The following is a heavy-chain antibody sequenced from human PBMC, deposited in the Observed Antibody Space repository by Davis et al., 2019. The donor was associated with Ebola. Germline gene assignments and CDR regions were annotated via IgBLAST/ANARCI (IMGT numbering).Heavy chain of an antibody. J-gene: IGHJ4*02. CDR2: INPSGGSA. CDR1: GYTFTSYY. Sequence: AASVKVSCKASGYTFTSYYMHWVRQPPGQGLEWMGIINPSGGSASSAQKFQGRVTMTRDTSTSTVYMELSSLRSEDTAVYYCARDLGYCSGCSCYGQLGFDYWGQGTLVTVSS. V-gene: IGHV1-46*01. CDR3: ARDLGYCSGCSCYGQLGFDY. D-gene: IGHD2-15*01.